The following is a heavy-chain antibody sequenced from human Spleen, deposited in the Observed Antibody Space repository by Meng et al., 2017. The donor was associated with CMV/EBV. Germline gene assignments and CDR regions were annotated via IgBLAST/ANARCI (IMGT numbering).Heavy chain of an antibody. J-gene: IGHJ4*02. CDR2: VNPKGGNI. V-gene: IGHV1-8*03. CDR3: ARDGASHPYYFDY. D-gene: IGHD4-17*01. CDR1: GYTFTNYD. Sequence: ASVKVSCKASGYTFTNYDIHWVRQATGQGLEWMGWVNPKGGNIDFTQKFLGRLTFTRDTSIGTAYMELRSLKSDDTAVYYCARDGASHPYYFDYWGQGNLVTVSS.